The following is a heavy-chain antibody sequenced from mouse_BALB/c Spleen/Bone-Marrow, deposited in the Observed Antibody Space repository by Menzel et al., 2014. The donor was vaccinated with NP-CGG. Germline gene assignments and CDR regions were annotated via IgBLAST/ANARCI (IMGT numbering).Heavy chain of an antibody. V-gene: IGHV5-12*02. CDR2: ISNGGGST. J-gene: IGHJ4*01. CDR1: GFTFSDYY. Sequence: EVKVVESGGGLVQPGGSLKLSCATSGFTFSDYYMYWVRQTPEKRLEWVAYISNGGGSTYYPDTVKGRFTISRDNAKNTLYLQMSRLKSEDTAMYYCARGGIYYGMDYWGQGISVTVSS. CDR3: ARGGIYYGMDY.